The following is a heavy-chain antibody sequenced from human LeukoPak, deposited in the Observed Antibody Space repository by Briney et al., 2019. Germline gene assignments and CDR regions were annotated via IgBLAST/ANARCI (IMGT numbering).Heavy chain of an antibody. Sequence: GGSLRLSCAASGFTFSSYSMNWVRQAPGKGLEWVSYISSSSSTIYYADSVKGRFTISRDNSKNTLYLQMNSLRAEDTAVYYCAKDFRFGELLGPFDYWGQGTLVTVSS. CDR2: ISSSSSTI. CDR1: GFTFSSYS. CDR3: AKDFRFGELLGPFDY. V-gene: IGHV3-48*01. D-gene: IGHD3-10*01. J-gene: IGHJ4*02.